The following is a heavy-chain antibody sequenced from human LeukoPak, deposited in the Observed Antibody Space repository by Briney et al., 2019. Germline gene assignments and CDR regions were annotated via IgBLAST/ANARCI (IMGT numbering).Heavy chain of an antibody. V-gene: IGHV1-2*06. CDR3: ARGSGGNYYMDV. Sequence: ASVKVSCKASGYTFTGYYMHWVRQAPGQGLEWMGRINPNSGGTNYAQKFQGRVTMTRDTSISTAYMELSRLRSDDTAVYYCARGSGGNYYMDVWGKGTTVTVSS. CDR2: INPNSGGT. CDR1: GYTFTGYY. D-gene: IGHD3-16*01. J-gene: IGHJ6*03.